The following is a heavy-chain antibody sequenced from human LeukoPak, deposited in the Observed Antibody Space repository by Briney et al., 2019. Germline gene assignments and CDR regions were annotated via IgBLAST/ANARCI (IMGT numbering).Heavy chain of an antibody. CDR2: IYYSGST. V-gene: IGHV4-39*07. J-gene: IGHJ4*02. D-gene: IGHD3-16*01. Sequence: SETLSLTCTVSGGSISSSSYYWGWIPHPPGKGLKWIGGIYYSGSTYYNPSLKSRVTISVDTSKNQFSLKLSSVTAADAAVYYCARVLPGLHSYYFDYWGQGTLVTVSS. CDR3: ARVLPGLHSYYFDY. CDR1: GGSISSSSYY.